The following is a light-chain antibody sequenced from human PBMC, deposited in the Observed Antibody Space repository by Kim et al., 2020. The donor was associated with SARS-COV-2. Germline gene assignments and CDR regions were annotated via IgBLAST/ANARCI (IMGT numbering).Light chain of an antibody. CDR1: QSINTC. CDR2: AAS. V-gene: IGKV1-39*01. J-gene: IGKJ5*01. Sequence: DIQMTQSPSSLSAFVGDTVTITCRASQSINTCLNWYQQKPGKTPKVLINAASSLQSGVPSRFSVSGSGTDFTLTISSLQPEDFAAYYCPLTYTIPITFVQRIRLEI. CDR3: PLTYTIPIT.